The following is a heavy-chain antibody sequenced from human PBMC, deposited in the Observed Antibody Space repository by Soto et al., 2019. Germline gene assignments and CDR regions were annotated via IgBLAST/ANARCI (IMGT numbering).Heavy chain of an antibody. D-gene: IGHD3-22*01. CDR1: GFTLSRHT. CDR2: IGSRTSDI. J-gene: IGHJ3*02. Sequence: GGSLRLSCAASGFTLSRHTMNWVRQAPGKGLEWVSFIGSRTSDIYYADSVKGRFTISRDNAKNSLYLDLTRLRAEDTAVYFCVRDYYDTSGYPNTFDMWGQGTMVTVPS. CDR3: VRDYYDTSGYPNTFDM. V-gene: IGHV3-21*01.